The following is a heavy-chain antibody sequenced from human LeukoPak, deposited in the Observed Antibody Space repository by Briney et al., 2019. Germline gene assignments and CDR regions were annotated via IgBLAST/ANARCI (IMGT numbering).Heavy chain of an antibody. Sequence: GSLRLSCAGSGVTFSTFEVNWVRQAPGKGLEWLSYINPSRTHVYYADSVKGRFTISRDNAKNSLYLQMNSLRAEDTAVYYCARSYEGSGFSDWGQGTLVTVSS. CDR3: ARSYEGSGFSD. CDR2: INPSRTHV. J-gene: IGHJ4*02. V-gene: IGHV3-21*05. CDR1: GVTFSTFE. D-gene: IGHD3-3*01.